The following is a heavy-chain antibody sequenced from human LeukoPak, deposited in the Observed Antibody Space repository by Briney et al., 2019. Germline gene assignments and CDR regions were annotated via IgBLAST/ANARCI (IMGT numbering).Heavy chain of an antibody. CDR3: ARDHYDSSGYLFDY. J-gene: IGHJ4*02. CDR1: GFTFSSHA. CDR2: ISNDGSNK. V-gene: IGHV3-30*04. Sequence: GRSLRLSCAASGFTFSSHAMHWVRQVPGKGLDWVALISNDGSNKYYADSVKGRFTISRDNSKSTVYLQMNSLRADDTAVYYCARDHYDSSGYLFDYWGQGTLVSVSS. D-gene: IGHD3-22*01.